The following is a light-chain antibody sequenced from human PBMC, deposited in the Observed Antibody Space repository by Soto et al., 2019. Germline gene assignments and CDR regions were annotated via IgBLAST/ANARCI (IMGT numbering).Light chain of an antibody. V-gene: IGLV2-14*03. CDR2: EVS. CDR3: SSYTGSTYVI. J-gene: IGLJ2*01. Sequence: QSVLTQPASVSGSPGQSVTISCTGTSSAVGAYNYVSWYQQHQGKAPKLIIFEVSNRPSGVSDRFSGSKSGSTASLTISGLQAGDEAEYYCSSYTGSTYVIFGGGTKLTVL. CDR1: SSAVGAYNY.